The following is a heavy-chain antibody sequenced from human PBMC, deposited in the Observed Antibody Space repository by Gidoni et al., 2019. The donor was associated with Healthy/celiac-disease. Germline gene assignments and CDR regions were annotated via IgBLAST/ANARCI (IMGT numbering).Heavy chain of an antibody. CDR3: ARGHPIVVKD. J-gene: IGHJ4*02. CDR1: GFTFSSYS. D-gene: IGHD2-15*01. CDR2: ISSSSSTI. V-gene: IGHV3-48*01. Sequence: EVQLVESGGGLVQPGGSLRLSCSASGFTFSSYSMNWVRQAQGKGLEWVSYISSSSSTIYYADSVKGRVTISRDNAKNSLYLQRNSLRAEDTAVYYCARGHPIVVKDWGQGTLVTVSS.